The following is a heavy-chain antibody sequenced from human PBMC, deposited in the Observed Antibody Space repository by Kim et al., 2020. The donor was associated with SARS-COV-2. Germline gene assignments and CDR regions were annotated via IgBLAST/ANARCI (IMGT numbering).Heavy chain of an antibody. D-gene: IGHD3-10*01. CDR1: GGSISSSSYY. Sequence: ETLSLTCTVSGGSISSSSYYWGWIRQPPGKGLEWIGNIYYSGSTYYNPSLKSRVTISVDTSKNQFSLKLSSVTAADTAVYYCARLIERGLLWFGELTPSGWFDPWGQGTLVTVSS. V-gene: IGHV4-39*01. CDR3: ARLIERGLLWFGELTPSGWFDP. CDR2: IYYSGST. J-gene: IGHJ5*02.